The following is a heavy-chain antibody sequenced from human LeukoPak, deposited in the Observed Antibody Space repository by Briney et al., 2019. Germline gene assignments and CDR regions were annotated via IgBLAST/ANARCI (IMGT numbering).Heavy chain of an antibody. Sequence: ASETLSLTCTVSGGSISSYYWRWIRQPPGKGLEWIGYICYSGSTNYNPSLKSRVTISVDTSKNQFSLKLSSVAAADTAVYYCARVGYYDSSGPFDYWGQGTLVTVSS. D-gene: IGHD3-22*01. J-gene: IGHJ4*02. CDR3: ARVGYYDSSGPFDY. V-gene: IGHV4-59*01. CDR1: GGSISSYY. CDR2: ICYSGST.